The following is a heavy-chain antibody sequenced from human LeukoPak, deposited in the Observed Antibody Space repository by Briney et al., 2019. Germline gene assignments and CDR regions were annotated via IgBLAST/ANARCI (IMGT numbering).Heavy chain of an antibody. CDR2: IISSGGTI. CDR3: ARASGYSYGYFDF. CDR1: GFTFASYS. Sequence: GGSLRLSCAASGFTFASYSIYWVRQAPGKGLEWVSYIISSGGTIYYADSVKGRFTISRDNAQNSVYLQMNSLRAEDTAVYYCARASGYSYGYFDFWGQGTLVTVSS. V-gene: IGHV3-48*01. D-gene: IGHD5-18*01. J-gene: IGHJ4*02.